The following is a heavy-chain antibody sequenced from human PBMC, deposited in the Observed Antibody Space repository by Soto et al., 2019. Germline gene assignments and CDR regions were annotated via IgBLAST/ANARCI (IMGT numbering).Heavy chain of an antibody. D-gene: IGHD3-3*01. CDR2: INHSGST. V-gene: IGHV4-34*01. J-gene: IGHJ6*02. CDR3: ARGFPRLRFLAYYYYYGMDV. CDR1: GGSFSGYY. Sequence: QVQLQQWGAGLLKPSETLSLTCAVYGGSFSGYYWSWIRQPPGKGLEWIEEINHSGSTNYNPSLKSRVTISVDTSKNQFSLKLSSVTAADTAVYYCARGFPRLRFLAYYYYYGMDVWGQGTTVTVSS.